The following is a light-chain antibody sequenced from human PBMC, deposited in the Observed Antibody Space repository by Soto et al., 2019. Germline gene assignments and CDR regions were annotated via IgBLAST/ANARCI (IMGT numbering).Light chain of an antibody. CDR3: QQYGSPLWT. V-gene: IGKV3-20*01. CDR1: QSVSSSY. J-gene: IGKJ1*01. CDR2: GAS. Sequence: EIVLTQSPGTLSLSPGERATLSCRASQSVSSSYLAWYQQKPGQAPRLLIYGASSRATGIPVRFSGSGSGTDFTLTISRLEPEDLAVYYCQQYGSPLWTLGQGTKVEIK.